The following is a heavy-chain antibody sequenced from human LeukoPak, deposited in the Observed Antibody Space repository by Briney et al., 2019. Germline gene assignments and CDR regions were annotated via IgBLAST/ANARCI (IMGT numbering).Heavy chain of an antibody. CDR2: IYPGDSDT. CDR3: ARLPMATANYYYYYYMDV. V-gene: IGHV5-51*01. CDR1: GYSFTTYW. J-gene: IGHJ6*03. D-gene: IGHD5-24*01. Sequence: GESLKISCKGSGYSFTTYWIGWVRQMPGKGLEWMGIIYPGDSDTRYSPSFQGQVTISPDKSISTAYLQWSSLKAPDTAMYYCARLPMATANYYYYYYMDVWGKGTTVTVSS.